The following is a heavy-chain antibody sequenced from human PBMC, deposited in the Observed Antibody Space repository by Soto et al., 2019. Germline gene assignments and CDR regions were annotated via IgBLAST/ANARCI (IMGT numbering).Heavy chain of an antibody. CDR1: GYTFTGYY. D-gene: IGHD6-13*01. CDR3: ARESSAAGTSEYVQH. V-gene: IGHV1-2*04. Sequence: ASVKVSCKASGYTFTGYYMHWVRQAPGQGLEWMGWINPNSGGKNYAQKFQGWVTRTRDTSISTAYMEVSRLRAADTGVCYCARESSAAGTSEYVQHWGQGTVVTGSS. J-gene: IGHJ1*01. CDR2: INPNSGGK.